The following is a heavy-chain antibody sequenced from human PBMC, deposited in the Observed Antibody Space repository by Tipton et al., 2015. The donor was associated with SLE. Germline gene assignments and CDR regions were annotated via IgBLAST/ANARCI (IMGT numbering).Heavy chain of an antibody. CDR1: GGSFSGYY. D-gene: IGHD4-17*01. CDR2: IYYSGST. CDR3: ARAPVSGTTVTTFDY. J-gene: IGHJ4*02. V-gene: IGHV4-59*01. Sequence: TLSLTCAVYGGSFSGYYWSWIRQPPGKGLEWIGYIYYSGSTNYNPSLKSRVTISVDTSKNQFSLKLSSVTAADTAVYYCARAPVSGTTVTTFDYWGQGTLVTVSS.